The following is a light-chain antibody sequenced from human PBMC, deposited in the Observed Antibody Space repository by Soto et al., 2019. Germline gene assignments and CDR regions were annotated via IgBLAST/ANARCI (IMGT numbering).Light chain of an antibody. J-gene: IGLJ1*01. Sequence: QSVLTQPPSASGSPGQSVTISRTGTSSDIGGYTYVSWYQHHPGKAPKLMIYEVSKRPSGVPDRFSGSKSGNTASLTVSGLQAEDEADYYCTSYAGSNSYVFGTGTKVTVL. CDR2: EVS. V-gene: IGLV2-8*01. CDR1: SSDIGGYTY. CDR3: TSYAGSNSYV.